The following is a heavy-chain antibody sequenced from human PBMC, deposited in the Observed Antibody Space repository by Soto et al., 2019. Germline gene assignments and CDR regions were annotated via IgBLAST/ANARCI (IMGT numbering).Heavy chain of an antibody. Sequence: QVQLVQSGAEVKKPGSSVKVSCKASGGTFSSYAISWVRQAPGQGLEWMGGISPIFGTANYAQKFQGRVTITADKSTSTAYMELSSLRSEDTAVYYCASDTTPRNYYFYGMDVWGQGTTVTVSS. CDR2: ISPIFGTA. V-gene: IGHV1-69*06. D-gene: IGHD1-26*01. CDR3: ASDTTPRNYYFYGMDV. J-gene: IGHJ6*02. CDR1: GGTFSSYA.